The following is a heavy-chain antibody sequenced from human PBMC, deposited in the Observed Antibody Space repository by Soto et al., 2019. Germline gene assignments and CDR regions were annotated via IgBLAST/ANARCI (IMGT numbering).Heavy chain of an antibody. CDR3: ARGRYDILTGYPKGYFDY. J-gene: IGHJ4*02. D-gene: IGHD3-9*01. Sequence: EVQLVESGGGLVQPGGSLRLSCAASGFTFSSYEMNWVRQAPGKGLEWVSYISSSGSTIYYADSVKGRFTISRDNAKNSLYLQMNSLRAEDTAVYYCARGRYDILTGYPKGYFDYWGQGTLVTVSS. CDR2: ISSSGSTI. CDR1: GFTFSSYE. V-gene: IGHV3-48*03.